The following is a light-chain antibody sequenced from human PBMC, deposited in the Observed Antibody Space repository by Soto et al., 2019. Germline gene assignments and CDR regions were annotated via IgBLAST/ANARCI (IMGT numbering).Light chain of an antibody. J-gene: IGLJ1*01. CDR1: SSNIGSKD. Sequence: QSVLTQPPSASGTPGQRVTISCSGSSSNIGSKDVNWYQQLPETAPKVLMYSNNQRPSGVPDRFSGSKSGTSASLAISGLQSEDEADYYCAAWEDSLNGYVFGTGTKVTVL. V-gene: IGLV1-44*01. CDR2: SNN. CDR3: AAWEDSLNGYV.